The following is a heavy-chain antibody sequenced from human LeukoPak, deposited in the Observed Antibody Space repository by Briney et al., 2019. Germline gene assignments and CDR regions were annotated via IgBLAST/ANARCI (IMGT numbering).Heavy chain of an antibody. CDR2: INPNSGGT. D-gene: IGHD1-26*01. V-gene: IGHV1-2*02. J-gene: IGHJ5*02. CDR1: GYTFTGYY. Sequence: ASVKVSCKASGYTFTGYYMHWVRQAPGQGLEWMGWINPNSGGTNYAQKFQGRVTMTTDTSTSTAYMELRSLRSDDTAVYYCASTGGGSYFNWFDPWGQGTLVTVSS. CDR3: ASTGGGSYFNWFDP.